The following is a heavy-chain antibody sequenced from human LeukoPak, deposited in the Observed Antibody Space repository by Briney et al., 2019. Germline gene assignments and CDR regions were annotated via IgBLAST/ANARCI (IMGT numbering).Heavy chain of an antibody. CDR3: ARDRLRGYYDSSDAY. CDR1: GYTFTSYA. J-gene: IGHJ4*02. Sequence: GASVKVSCKASGYTFTSYAMHWARQAPGQRLEWMGWINAGNGNTKYSQKFQGRVTITRDTSASTAYMELSSLRSEDTAVYYCARDRLRGYYDSSDAYWGQGTLVTVSS. V-gene: IGHV1-3*01. CDR2: INAGNGNT. D-gene: IGHD3-22*01.